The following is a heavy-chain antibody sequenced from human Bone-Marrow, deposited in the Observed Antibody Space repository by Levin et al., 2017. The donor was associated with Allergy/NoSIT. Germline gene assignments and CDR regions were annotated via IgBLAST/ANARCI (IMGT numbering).Heavy chain of an antibody. Sequence: GGSLRLSCAASGFTFSNAWMSWVRQAPGKGLEWVGRIKGKTDGGTTDSAAPVKGRSTISRDDSKTTLFLQMNSLKIEDTAVYYCTTHRHCITTSCCRGWWFDPWGQGTLVTVSS. CDR1: GFTFSNAW. CDR2: IKGKTDGGTT. CDR3: TTHRHCITTSCCRGWWFDP. V-gene: IGHV3-15*01. D-gene: IGHD2-2*01. J-gene: IGHJ5*02.